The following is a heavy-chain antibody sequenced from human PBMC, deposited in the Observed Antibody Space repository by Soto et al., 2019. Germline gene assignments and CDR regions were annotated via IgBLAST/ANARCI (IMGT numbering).Heavy chain of an antibody. Sequence: GGALRLSCAASGFTFSSYGMHWVLQAPGKGLEWVAVIWYDGSNKYYADSVKGRFTISRDNSKNTLYLQMNSLRAEDTAVYYCARAYGTMVPFDRWAQRTMVTVSS. CDR2: IWYDGSNK. V-gene: IGHV3-33*01. D-gene: IGHD3-10*01. J-gene: IGHJ3*02. CDR3: ARAYGTMVPFDR. CDR1: GFTFSSYG.